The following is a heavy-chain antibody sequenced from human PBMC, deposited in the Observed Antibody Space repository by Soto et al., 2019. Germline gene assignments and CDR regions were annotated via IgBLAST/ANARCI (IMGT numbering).Heavy chain of an antibody. V-gene: IGHV3-23*01. Sequence: EVQLLESGGGLVQPGGSLRLSCAASGFTFSSYDMSWVRQAPGKGLEWVSAISGSGGYTYYADSVKGRFTISRDNAKDTRYLQSNSLSADDTAVYDCENGRFYYDSSAYFACWGQGTLVTVSS. CDR3: ENGRFYYDSSAYFAC. CDR1: GFTFSSYD. J-gene: IGHJ4*02. CDR2: ISGSGGYT. D-gene: IGHD3-22*01.